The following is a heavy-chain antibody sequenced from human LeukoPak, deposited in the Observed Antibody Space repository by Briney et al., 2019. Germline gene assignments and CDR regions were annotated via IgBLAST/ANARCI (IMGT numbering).Heavy chain of an antibody. CDR2: IWYDGSNK. D-gene: IGHD6-6*01. CDR3: AKDLQKYSSSGFDY. J-gene: IGHJ4*02. CDR1: GFTFRNYG. V-gene: IGHV3-33*06. Sequence: SGGSLRLSCAASGFTFRNYGMHWIRQAPGKGLEWVAVIWYDGSNKYYADSVKGRFTISRDNSKNTLYLQMNSLRAEDTAVYYCAKDLQKYSSSGFDYWGQGTLVTVSS.